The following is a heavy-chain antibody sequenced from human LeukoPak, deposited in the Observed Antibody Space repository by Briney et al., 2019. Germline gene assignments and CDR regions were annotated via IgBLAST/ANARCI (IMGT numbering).Heavy chain of an antibody. J-gene: IGHJ3*01. CDR3: ARPNITSYYDSRGYDAFDV. CDR1: GYSFTSYW. CDR2: IYPDDSDT. D-gene: IGHD3-22*01. V-gene: IGHV5-51*01. Sequence: KRGESLKISCKGSGYSFTSYWIGWVRQMPGKGLEWMGSIYPDDSDTRYSPSFQGQVTISADKSVRTAYLQWSSLKASDTAMYYCARPNITSYYDSRGYDAFDVWGQGTMVTVSS.